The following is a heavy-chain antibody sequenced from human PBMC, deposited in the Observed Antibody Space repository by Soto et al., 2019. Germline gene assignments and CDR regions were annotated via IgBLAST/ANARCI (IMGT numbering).Heavy chain of an antibody. CDR1: GYTFTSYD. Sequence: ASVKVSCTASGYTFTSYDINWVRQATGQGLEWMGWMNPNSGNTGYAQKFQGRVTMTRNTSISTAYMELSSLRSEDTAVYYCARSSSSSSWYYYYYYGMDVWGQGTTVTVSS. D-gene: IGHD6-13*01. CDR2: MNPNSGNT. CDR3: ARSSSSSSWYYYYYYGMDV. J-gene: IGHJ6*02. V-gene: IGHV1-8*01.